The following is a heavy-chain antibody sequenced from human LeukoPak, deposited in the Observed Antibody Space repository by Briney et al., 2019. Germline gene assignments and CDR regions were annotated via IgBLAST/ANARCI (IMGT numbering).Heavy chain of an antibody. Sequence: GGSLRLSCAASGFTVISNLMTWVRQSPGRGLEWLSSIYSGGATYYADSVKGRFTISRDHSNNSVSLQMTNLRVEDTAIYYCARGAYRISWPGIDYWGQGTLVTVSS. J-gene: IGHJ4*02. V-gene: IGHV3-53*01. D-gene: IGHD3-16*02. CDR1: GFTVISNL. CDR2: IYSGGAT. CDR3: ARGAYRISWPGIDY.